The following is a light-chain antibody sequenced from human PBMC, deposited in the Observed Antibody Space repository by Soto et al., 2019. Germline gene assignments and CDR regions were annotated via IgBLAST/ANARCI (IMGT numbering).Light chain of an antibody. J-gene: IGLJ2*01. V-gene: IGLV1-40*01. CDR1: SSNIGAGYD. CDR3: QSYDSSLSAVV. Sequence: QSVLTQPPSVSGAPGQRVTISCTGSSSNIGAGYDVHWYQQLPGTAPKLLIYGNSNRPSGVPDRFSGSKSGTSASLAITGXXXXXXXXYXCQSYDSSLSAVVFGGGTKLTVL. CDR2: GNS.